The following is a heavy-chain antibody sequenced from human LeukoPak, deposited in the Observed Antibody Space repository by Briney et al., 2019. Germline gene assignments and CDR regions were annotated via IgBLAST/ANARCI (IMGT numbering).Heavy chain of an antibody. D-gene: IGHD5-12*01. CDR1: GGSISIGGYY. V-gene: IGHV4-31*03. J-gene: IGHJ4*02. Sequence: SETLSLTCTVSGGSISIGGYYWSWIRQHPGKGLEWIGYIYYSGSTYYNPSLKSRVTISVDTSKNQFSLKLSSVTAADTAVYYCASQGWEMATTHYFDYWGQGTLVTVSS. CDR3: ASQGWEMATTHYFDY. CDR2: IYYSGST.